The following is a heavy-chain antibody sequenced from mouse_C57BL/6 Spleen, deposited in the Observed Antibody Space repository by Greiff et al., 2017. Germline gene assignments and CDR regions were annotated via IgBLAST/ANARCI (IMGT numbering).Heavy chain of an antibody. Sequence: EVKLVESGGGLVKPGGSLKLSCAASGFTFSSYAMSWVRQTPEKRLEWVATISDGSSYTYYPDNVKGRFTISRDNAKTNLYLQMIHLKSADTALYYCARYPRRLDYWGQGTTLTVSS. CDR1: GFTFSSYA. CDR2: ISDGSSYT. V-gene: IGHV5-4*03. J-gene: IGHJ2*01. D-gene: IGHD3-1*01. CDR3: ARYPRRLDY.